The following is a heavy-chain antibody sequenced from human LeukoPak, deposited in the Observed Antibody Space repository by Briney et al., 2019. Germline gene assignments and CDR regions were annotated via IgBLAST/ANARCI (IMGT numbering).Heavy chain of an antibody. CDR3: ARVPGLAGTEYPDY. CDR1: GYTFTSYG. CDR2: ISAYNGNT. J-gene: IGHJ4*02. Sequence: GASVKLSCKASGYTFTSYGISWVRQAPGQGLEWMGWISAYNGNTNYAQKLQGRVTMTTDTSTSTAYMELRSLRSDDTAVYYCARVPGLAGTEYPDYWGQGTLVTVSS. V-gene: IGHV1-18*01. D-gene: IGHD6-19*01.